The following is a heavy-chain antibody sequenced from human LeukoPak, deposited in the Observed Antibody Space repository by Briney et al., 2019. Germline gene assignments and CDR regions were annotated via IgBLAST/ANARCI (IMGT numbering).Heavy chain of an antibody. CDR3: AKWVEYSSSGFDY. J-gene: IGHJ4*01. V-gene: IGHV3-23*01. CDR2: ISGSGGST. D-gene: IGHD6-6*01. Sequence: PGGSLRLSCAASGFTFSSYAMSWVRQAPGKGLEWVSAISGSGGSTYHADSVKGRFTISRDNSKNTLYLQMNSLRAEDTAVYYCAKWVEYSSSGFDYWGHGTLVTVSS. CDR1: GFTFSSYA.